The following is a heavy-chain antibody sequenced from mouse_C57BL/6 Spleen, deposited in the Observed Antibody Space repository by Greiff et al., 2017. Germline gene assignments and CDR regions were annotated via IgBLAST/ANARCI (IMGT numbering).Heavy chain of an antibody. CDR2: INPNNGGT. V-gene: IGHV1-18*01. Sequence: RVKPGASVKIPCKASGYTFTDYNMDWVKQSHGKSLEWIGDINPNNGGTIYNQKFKGKATLTVDKSSSTAYMELRSLTSEDTAVYYCARGNFHYYAMDYWGQGTSVTVSS. CDR3: ARGNFHYYAMDY. CDR1: GYTFTDYN. J-gene: IGHJ4*01.